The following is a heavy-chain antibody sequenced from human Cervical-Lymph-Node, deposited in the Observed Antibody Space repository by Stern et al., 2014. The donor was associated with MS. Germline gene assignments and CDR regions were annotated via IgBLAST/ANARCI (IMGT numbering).Heavy chain of an antibody. D-gene: IGHD3-22*01. J-gene: IGHJ6*02. CDR2: ISAYNGNT. Sequence: QVQLGQSGAEVKKPGASVKVSCKASGYTFTSYGISWVRQAPGQGLEWMGWISAYNGNTNYAQKLQGRVTMTTDTSTSTAYMELRSLRSDDTAVYYCARRSRDSSGYYYHYYYGMDVWGQGTTVTVSS. CDR3: ARRSRDSSGYYYHYYYGMDV. V-gene: IGHV1-18*01. CDR1: GYTFTSYG.